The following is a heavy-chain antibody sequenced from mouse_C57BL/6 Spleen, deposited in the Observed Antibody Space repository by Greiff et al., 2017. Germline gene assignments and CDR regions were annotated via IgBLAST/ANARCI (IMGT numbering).Heavy chain of an antibody. CDR1: GYAFSSYW. Sequence: QVQLQQSGAELAKPGASVKISCKASGYAFSSYWMNWVKQRPGKGLEWIGQIYPGDGDTNYNGKFKGKATLTADKSSSTAYMQLSSLTSEDSAVYFCARVYYYGSSMRYFDVWGTGTTVTVSS. CDR2: IYPGDGDT. J-gene: IGHJ1*03. V-gene: IGHV1-80*01. D-gene: IGHD1-1*01. CDR3: ARVYYYGSSMRYFDV.